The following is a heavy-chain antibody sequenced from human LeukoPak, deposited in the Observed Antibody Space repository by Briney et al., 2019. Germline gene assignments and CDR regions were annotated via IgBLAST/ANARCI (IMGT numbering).Heavy chain of an antibody. J-gene: IGHJ4*02. Sequence: PGGSLRLSCAASGFTFSSSAMSWVRQAPGKGLEWVAVISYDGSSKYYADSVKGRFTISRDNSKNTLYLQMNSLRAEDTAVYYCASLLDSNGYSLVPPRDYWGQGTLVTVSS. V-gene: IGHV3-30*04. D-gene: IGHD3-22*01. CDR3: ASLLDSNGYSLVPPRDY. CDR1: GFTFSSSA. CDR2: ISYDGSSK.